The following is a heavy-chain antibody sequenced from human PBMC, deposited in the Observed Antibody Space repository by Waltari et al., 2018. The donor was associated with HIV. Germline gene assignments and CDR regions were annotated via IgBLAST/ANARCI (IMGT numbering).Heavy chain of an antibody. CDR2: IWYDGSNK. V-gene: IGHV3-33*01. CDR3: ARDRSSSWYGKDYYYFGMDV. J-gene: IGHJ6*02. CDR1: GFTFSRYD. D-gene: IGHD6-13*01. Sequence: QVQVVQSGGGVVQPGRSLRLSCAGAGFTFSRYDLHWVRQAPGKGLEWVALIWYDGSNKYYADSVKGRFAISRDNSKNTVYRQMNSLRAEDTAVYYCARDRSSSWYGKDYYYFGMDVWGQGTTVTVSS.